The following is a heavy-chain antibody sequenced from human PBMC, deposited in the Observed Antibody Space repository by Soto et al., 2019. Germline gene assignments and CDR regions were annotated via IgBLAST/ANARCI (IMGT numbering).Heavy chain of an antibody. CDR3: GAVGCSGGSCYSFYYGMDV. CDR2: IIPIFGTA. V-gene: IGHV1-69*12. J-gene: IGHJ6*02. CDR1: GGTFSSYV. D-gene: IGHD2-15*01. Sequence: QVQLVQSGAEVKKPGSSVKVSCKASGGTFSSYVISWVRQAPGQGLEWMGGIIPIFGTANYAQKFQGRVTITADESTSTAYMELSSLRSEDTAVYYCGAVGCSGGSCYSFYYGMDVWGQGTTVTVSS.